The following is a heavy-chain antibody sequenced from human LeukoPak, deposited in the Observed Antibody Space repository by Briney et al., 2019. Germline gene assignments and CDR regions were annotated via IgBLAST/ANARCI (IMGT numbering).Heavy chain of an antibody. CDR1: GGSFSGYY. CDR2: INHSGST. J-gene: IGHJ4*02. Sequence: PSETLSLTCAVHGGSFSGYYWSWIRQPPGKGLEWIGEINHSGSTNYNPSLKSRVTISVDTSKNQFSLKLSSVTAADTAVYHCARAFDYGGNPFDYWGQGALVTVSS. V-gene: IGHV4-34*01. D-gene: IGHD4-23*01. CDR3: ARAFDYGGNPFDY.